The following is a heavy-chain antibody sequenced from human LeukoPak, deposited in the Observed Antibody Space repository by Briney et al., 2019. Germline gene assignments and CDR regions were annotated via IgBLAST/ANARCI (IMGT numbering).Heavy chain of an antibody. CDR3: ARVVSGDYDY. CDR2: KNFDGTST. D-gene: IGHD2-15*01. Sequence: GGSLRLSCAASGFTLSSYWMHWVRQVPGKGLVWVSRKNFDGTSTNYADAVKGRFTISRDNAKNTLYLQMNSLRAEDTAVYYCARVVSGDYDYWGQGTLVTVSS. CDR1: GFTLSSYW. J-gene: IGHJ4*02. V-gene: IGHV3-74*01.